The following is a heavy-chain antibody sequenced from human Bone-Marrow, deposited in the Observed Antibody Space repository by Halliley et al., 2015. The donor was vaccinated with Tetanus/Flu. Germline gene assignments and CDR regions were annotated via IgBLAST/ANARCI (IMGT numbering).Heavy chain of an antibody. J-gene: IGHJ4*02. V-gene: IGHV3-7*04. CDR3: ARDDPRGLAHLDK. CDR2: IKQEESDR. Sequence: VANIKQEESDRYYVESVKGRFAISRVNVKKSVYLQMNGLRAGDTAVYYCARDDPRGLAHLDKWGQGTLVTVSS.